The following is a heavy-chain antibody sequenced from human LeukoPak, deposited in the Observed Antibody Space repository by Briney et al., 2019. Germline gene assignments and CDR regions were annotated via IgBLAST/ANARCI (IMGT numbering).Heavy chain of an antibody. J-gene: IGHJ4*02. Sequence: GGSLRLSCAASGFIFSGSAMHWVRQASGKGLEWVGRIRSKANRYATAYAASVKGRFTISRDDSKNTAYLQMNSLKTEDTAVYYCTRYSYGYETQYWGQGTLVTVSS. CDR3: TRYSYGYETQY. D-gene: IGHD5-18*01. CDR2: IRSKANRYAT. V-gene: IGHV3-73*01. CDR1: GFIFSGSA.